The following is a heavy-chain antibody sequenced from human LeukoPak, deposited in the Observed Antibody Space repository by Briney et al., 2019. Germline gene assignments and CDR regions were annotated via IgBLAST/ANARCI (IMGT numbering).Heavy chain of an antibody. J-gene: IGHJ4*02. Sequence: SETLSLTCTVSGGSISSYFWSWIRQPPGKGLEWIGYISYSGSTNYNPSLKSRVTISVDTSKNRFSLKLSSVTAADTAVYYCASHDYTHTFGYWGQGTLVTVSS. CDR3: ASHDYTHTFGY. CDR2: ISYSGST. D-gene: IGHD4-11*01. CDR1: GGSISSYF. V-gene: IGHV4-59*01.